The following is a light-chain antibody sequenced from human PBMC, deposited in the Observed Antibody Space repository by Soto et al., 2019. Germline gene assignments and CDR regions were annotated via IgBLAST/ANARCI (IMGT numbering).Light chain of an antibody. CDR2: GAS. Sequence: DIQMTQSPSAMSASVGDRVTITCRASQGIRISLAWFQQKPGKVPKRLIYGASSLEGGVPSRFSGSGSGTEFTLTITGPQPEDLATYYCLQHNTYPYTFGQGTKLEIK. CDR3: LQHNTYPYT. V-gene: IGKV1-17*03. CDR1: QGIRIS. J-gene: IGKJ2*01.